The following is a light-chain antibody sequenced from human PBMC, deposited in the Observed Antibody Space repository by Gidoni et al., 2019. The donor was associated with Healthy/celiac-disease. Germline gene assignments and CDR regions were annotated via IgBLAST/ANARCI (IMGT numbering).Light chain of an antibody. Sequence: DIQMTQSPSSLSASVGDRVTITCQASQDISNYLNWYQQKPGKAPKLLIYDASNLETGVPSRFSGSGSGTDFTFTISSLQPEDIATYYGQQYDKPLFTFGPGTKVDIK. CDR3: QQYDKPLFT. CDR2: DAS. V-gene: IGKV1-33*01. CDR1: QDISNY. J-gene: IGKJ3*01.